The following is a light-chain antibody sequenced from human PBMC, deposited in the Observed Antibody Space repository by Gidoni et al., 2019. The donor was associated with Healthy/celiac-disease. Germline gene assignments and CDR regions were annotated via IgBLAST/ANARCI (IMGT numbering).Light chain of an antibody. V-gene: IGKV3-20*01. Sequence: EIVLTQSPGTLSLSPVERATLSCRASQSVSSSYLAWYQQKPGQAPRLLIYGASSRATGIPDRFSGSGSGTDFTLTISRLEPEDLAVYYCQQYGSTSVTFXXXTKVEIK. CDR1: QSVSSSY. CDR3: QQYGSTSVT. J-gene: IGKJ1*01. CDR2: GAS.